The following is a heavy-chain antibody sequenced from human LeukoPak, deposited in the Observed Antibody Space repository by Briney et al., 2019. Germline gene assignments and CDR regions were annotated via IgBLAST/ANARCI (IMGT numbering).Heavy chain of an antibody. Sequence: EASVKVSCKASGGTFSIYAISWVRQAPGQGLEWMGGIIAIFGTANYAQKFQGRVTITADESTSTAYMELSSLRSEDTAVYYCARDSPQYYYGSGSPYYYGMDVWGQGTTVTVSS. V-gene: IGHV1-69*01. J-gene: IGHJ6*02. D-gene: IGHD3-10*01. CDR1: GGTFSIYA. CDR3: ARDSPQYYYGSGSPYYYGMDV. CDR2: IIAIFGTA.